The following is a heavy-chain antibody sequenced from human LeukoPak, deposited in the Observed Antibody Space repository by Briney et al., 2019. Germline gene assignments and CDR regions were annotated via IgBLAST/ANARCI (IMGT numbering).Heavy chain of an antibody. V-gene: IGHV4-59*08. CDR1: GGSISSYY. D-gene: IGHD3-3*01. J-gene: IGHJ5*02. Sequence: PSETLSLTCTVSGGSISSYYWSWIRQPPGKGLEWIGYIYYSGSTNYNPSLKSRVTISVDTPKNQFSLKLSSVTAADTAVYYCARIVYYDFWSGQNWFDPWGQGTLVTVSS. CDR2: IYYSGST. CDR3: ARIVYYDFWSGQNWFDP.